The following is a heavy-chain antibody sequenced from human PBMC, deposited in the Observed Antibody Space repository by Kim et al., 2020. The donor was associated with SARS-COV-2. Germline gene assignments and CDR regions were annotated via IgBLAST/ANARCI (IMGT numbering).Heavy chain of an antibody. CDR1: GYTFTGYY. D-gene: IGHD6-6*01. V-gene: IGHV1-2*02. CDR2: INPNSGGT. Sequence: ASVKVSCKASGYTFTGYYMHWVRQAPGQGLEWMGWINPNSGGTNYAQKFQGRVTMTRDTSISTAYMELSRLRSDDTAVYYCARDYEYSSSSYSEDAFDIWGQGTMVTVSS. J-gene: IGHJ3*02. CDR3: ARDYEYSSSSYSEDAFDI.